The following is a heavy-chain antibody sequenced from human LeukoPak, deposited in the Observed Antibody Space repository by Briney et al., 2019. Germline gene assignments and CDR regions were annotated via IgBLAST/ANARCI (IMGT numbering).Heavy chain of an antibody. Sequence: GGSLRLSCAASGFTFSTYGMYWVRQAPGKGLEWVAFIRHDGSIKNYADSVKGRSTISRDNSKNTLYLQMNSLRAEDTAVYYCAKDCLADFDYWGQGTLVTVSS. V-gene: IGHV3-30*02. CDR2: IRHDGSIK. CDR3: AKDCLADFDY. J-gene: IGHJ4*02. D-gene: IGHD3-16*01. CDR1: GFTFSTYG.